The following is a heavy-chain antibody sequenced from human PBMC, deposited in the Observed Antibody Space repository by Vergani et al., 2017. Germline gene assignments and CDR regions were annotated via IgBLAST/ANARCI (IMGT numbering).Heavy chain of an antibody. V-gene: IGHV3-23*01. Sequence: EVQLLESGGNLIQPGGSLRLSCGASGFTFSSYAMTWVRLAPGKGLQWVSAISGSGGNTFDPDSVKGRFTISRDNSKDTLYLQMNSLRVEDTAIYYCANARDPNCKGGNCYSYYYGLDLWGQGTTVTVSS. J-gene: IGHJ6*02. D-gene: IGHD2-21*01. CDR2: ISGSGGNT. CDR3: ANARDPNCKGGNCYSYYYGLDL. CDR1: GFTFSSYA.